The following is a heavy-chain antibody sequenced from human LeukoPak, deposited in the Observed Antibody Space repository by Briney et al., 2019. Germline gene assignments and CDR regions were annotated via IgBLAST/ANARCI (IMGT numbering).Heavy chain of an antibody. CDR2: ITGSGGNT. V-gene: IGHV3-23*01. Sequence: GGSLRLSCAASGFTFSDYAMSWVRQAPGKGLEWVSAITGSGGNTYYADSVKGRFTISRDNSKNTLYLQMNSLRAEDTAVYYCAKWGDYDVLTGYYVSDYWGQGTLVTVSS. CDR1: GFTFSDYA. J-gene: IGHJ4*02. D-gene: IGHD3-9*01. CDR3: AKWGDYDVLTGYYVSDY.